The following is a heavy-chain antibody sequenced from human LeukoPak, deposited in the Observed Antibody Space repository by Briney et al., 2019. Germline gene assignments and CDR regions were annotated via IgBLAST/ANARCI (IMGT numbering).Heavy chain of an antibody. CDR3: ARIYYYLYYFDY. Sequence: PSETLSLTCTVSGVSISTSRYYWGWIRQPPGKGLEWIGNIYYTGPTYYNASLESRVTISLDTSKNQFFLKLSSVTAADTAVYYCARIYYYLYYFDYWGQGTLVTVSS. D-gene: IGHD3-22*01. CDR1: GVSISTSRYY. CDR2: IYYTGPT. V-gene: IGHV4-39*07. J-gene: IGHJ4*02.